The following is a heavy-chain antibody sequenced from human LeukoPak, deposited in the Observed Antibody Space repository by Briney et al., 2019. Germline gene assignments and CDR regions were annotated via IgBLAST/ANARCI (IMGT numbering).Heavy chain of an antibody. J-gene: IGHJ4*02. V-gene: IGHV3-23*01. CDR3: AKGPPSIAALRGGYYFDY. CDR1: GFTFSSYA. D-gene: IGHD6-6*01. Sequence: GGSLRLSCAVSGFTFSSYAMSWVRQAPGKGLEWVSAISGSGGSTYYADSVKGRFTISRGNSKNTLYLQMNSLRAEDTAVYYCAKGPPSIAALRGGYYFDYWGQGTLVTVSS. CDR2: ISGSGGST.